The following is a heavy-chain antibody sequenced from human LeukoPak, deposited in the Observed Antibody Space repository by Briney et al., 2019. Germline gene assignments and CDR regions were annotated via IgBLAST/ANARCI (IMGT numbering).Heavy chain of an antibody. CDR3: AKPLAQDYVWGSYTGDYFDY. J-gene: IGHJ4*02. CDR2: ISGDGGST. Sequence: PGGSLRLSCAASGFTFDDYAMHWVRQAPGKGLEWVSLISGDGGSTYYADSVKGRFTISRDNSKNSLYLQMNSLRTEDTALYYCAKPLAQDYVWGSYTGDYFDYWGQRTLVTVSS. CDR1: GFTFDDYA. D-gene: IGHD3-16*01. V-gene: IGHV3-43*02.